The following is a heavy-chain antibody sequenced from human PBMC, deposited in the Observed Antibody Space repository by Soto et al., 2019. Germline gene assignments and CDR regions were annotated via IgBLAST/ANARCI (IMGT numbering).Heavy chain of an antibody. D-gene: IGHD5-12*01. V-gene: IGHV2-5*02. J-gene: IGHJ4*02. CDR3: AHINGYGAHFNY. Sequence: QITLKESGPTLVTPTQTLTLTCTFSGFSLSTSGVGVGWIRQPPGKALDCLALIYWDDDKRYSPSLKSRLAITKDTSKNQVVLTMTNSDPVDTATYYCAHINGYGAHFNYWGQGTLVTVSS. CDR1: GFSLSTSGVG. CDR2: IYWDDDK.